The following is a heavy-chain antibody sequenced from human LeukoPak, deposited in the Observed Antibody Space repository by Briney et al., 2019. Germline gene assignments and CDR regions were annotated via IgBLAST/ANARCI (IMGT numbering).Heavy chain of an antibody. J-gene: IGHJ3*02. CDR1: GFTFSSYE. CDR2: INHRENT. Sequence: GSLRLSCAASGFTFSSYEMHCLRQPPGKGLEGCGEINHRENTNYNPSLKARVTISVDTSKNHFSLELSSVRAGDASVFYCARVHVKSGYYFGDAFDIWGKGPMVNVSS. CDR3: ARVHVKSGYYFGDAFDI. D-gene: IGHD3-22*01. V-gene: IGHV4-34*01.